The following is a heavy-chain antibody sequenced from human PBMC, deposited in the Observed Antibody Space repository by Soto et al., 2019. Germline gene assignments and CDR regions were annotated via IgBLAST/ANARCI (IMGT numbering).Heavy chain of an antibody. CDR1: GFTFSSYW. D-gene: IGHD3-3*01. CDR3: ARDRYSYYDFWSGSLPYYYYGMDV. Sequence: PGGSLRLSCAASGFTFSSYWMSWVRQAPGKGLEWVANIKQDGSEKYYVDTVKGRFTISRDNAKNSLYLQMNSLGAEDTAVYYCARDRYSYYDFWSGSLPYYYYGMDVWGQETTVTVSS. CDR2: IKQDGSEK. J-gene: IGHJ6*02. V-gene: IGHV3-7*01.